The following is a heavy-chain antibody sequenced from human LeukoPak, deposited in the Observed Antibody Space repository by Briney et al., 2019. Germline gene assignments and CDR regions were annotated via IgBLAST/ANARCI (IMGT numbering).Heavy chain of an antibody. CDR3: ASETN. J-gene: IGHJ4*02. CDR1: GFTFSSYV. V-gene: IGHV4-34*01. D-gene: IGHD1-1*01. Sequence: PGGSLRLSCAASGFTFSSYVMTWVRQPPGKGLEWIGEINHSGSTNYNPSLKSRVTISIDTSRKQFSLKLSSVTAADTAVYFCASETNWSQGTLVTVSS. CDR2: INHSGST.